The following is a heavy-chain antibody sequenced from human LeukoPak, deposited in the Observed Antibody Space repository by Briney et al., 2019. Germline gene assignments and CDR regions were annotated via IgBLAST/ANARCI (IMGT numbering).Heavy chain of an antibody. D-gene: IGHD7-27*01. Sequence: GGSLRLSCAASGFIFTSYSMNWVRQAPGKGVEWVSYISSPSTNIYYEDSVKGRFTISRDNAKNSLYLQMNNPRDEDTAVYYCARESYWGSAGKGFDCWGQGTLVTVSS. J-gene: IGHJ4*02. V-gene: IGHV3-48*02. CDR2: ISSPSTNI. CDR3: ARESYWGSAGKGFDC. CDR1: GFIFTSYS.